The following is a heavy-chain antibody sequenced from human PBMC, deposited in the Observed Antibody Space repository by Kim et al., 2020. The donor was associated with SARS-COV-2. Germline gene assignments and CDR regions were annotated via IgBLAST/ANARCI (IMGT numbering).Heavy chain of an antibody. D-gene: IGHD2-15*01. CDR3: ARGQYTVVTLTAYDY. CDR2: INSDGSST. V-gene: IGHV3-74*01. CDR1: GFTFSSYW. J-gene: IGHJ4*02. Sequence: GGSLRLSCAASGFTFSSYWMHWVRQAPGKGLVWVSRINSDGSSTSYADSVKGRFIISRDNAKNTLYLQMNSLRAEDTAVYYCARGQYTVVTLTAYDYWGQGTLVTVSS.